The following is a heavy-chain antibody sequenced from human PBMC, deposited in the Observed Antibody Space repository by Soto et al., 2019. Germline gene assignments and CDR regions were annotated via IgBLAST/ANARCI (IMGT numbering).Heavy chain of an antibody. V-gene: IGHV4-59*01. D-gene: IGHD5-12*01. CDR1: GGSISSYY. CDR3: ARSEMDIVATNAFDI. J-gene: IGHJ3*02. CDR2: IYYSGST. Sequence: SETLSLTCTVSGGSISSYYWSWIRQPPGKGLEWIGYIYYSGSTNYNPSLKSRVTISVDTSKNQFSLKLSSVTAADTAVYYCARSEMDIVATNAFDIWGQGTMVTVSS.